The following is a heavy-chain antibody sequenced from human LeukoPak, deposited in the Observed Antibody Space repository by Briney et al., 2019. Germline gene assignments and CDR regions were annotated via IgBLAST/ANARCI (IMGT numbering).Heavy chain of an antibody. CDR3: ATRSRAYYDILTGYYSPFDY. J-gene: IGHJ4*02. V-gene: IGHV1-24*01. CDR1: GYTLTELS. CDR2: FDPEDGET. D-gene: IGHD3-9*01. Sequence: ASVKVSCTVSGYTLTELSMHWVRQAPRKGLEWMGGFDPEDGETIYAQKFQGRVTMTEDTSTDTAYMELSSLRSEDTAVYYCATRSRAYYDILTGYYSPFDYWGQGTLVTVSS.